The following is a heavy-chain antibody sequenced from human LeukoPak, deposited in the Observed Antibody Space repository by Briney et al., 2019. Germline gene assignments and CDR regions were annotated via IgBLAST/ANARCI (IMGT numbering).Heavy chain of an antibody. CDR1: GYTFTSYA. Sequence: ASVKVSCKASGYTFTSYAMNWVRQAPGQGLEWMGWINTNTRNPTYAQGFTGRFVFSLDTSVSTAYLQISSLKAEDTAVYYCARDSGITIFGVVIHYYYYGMDVWGQGTTVTVSS. CDR3: ARDSGITIFGVVIHYYYYGMDV. D-gene: IGHD3-3*01. V-gene: IGHV7-4-1*02. CDR2: INTNTRNP. J-gene: IGHJ6*02.